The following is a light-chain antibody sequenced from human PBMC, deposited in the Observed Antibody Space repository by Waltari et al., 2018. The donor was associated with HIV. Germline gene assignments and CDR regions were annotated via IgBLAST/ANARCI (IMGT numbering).Light chain of an antibody. J-gene: IGKJ5*01. V-gene: IGKV2-28*01. CDR3: MQALQSPPIT. CDR2: LAS. CDR1: QSLRLINGYNY. Sequence: DIVMTQSPLSLPVITGETASISCRSNQSLRLINGYNYLAWYLQKPGQSPQLLIYLASNRASGVPDKFSGSESGTDFTLEISRVEAGDVGVYYCMQALQSPPITFDQGTRLEIK.